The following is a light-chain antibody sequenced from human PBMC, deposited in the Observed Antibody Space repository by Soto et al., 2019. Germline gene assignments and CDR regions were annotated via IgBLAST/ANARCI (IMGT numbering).Light chain of an antibody. CDR2: WAS. J-gene: IGKJ1*01. CDR1: QNVLYSSTNKNY. CDR3: QQYDSTPPT. Sequence: DIVMTQSPDSLAVSLGERATIDCKSSQNVLYSSTNKNYLSWYQQKPGQPPKLLIYWASTRDSGVPDRFSGSGSGTDFTLTISSLQAEDVAVYYCQQYDSTPPTFGQGTKVDIK. V-gene: IGKV4-1*01.